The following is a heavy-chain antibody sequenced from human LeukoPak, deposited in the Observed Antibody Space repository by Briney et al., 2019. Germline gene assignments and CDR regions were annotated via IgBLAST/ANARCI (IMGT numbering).Heavy chain of an antibody. CDR1: GFTVTSNS. CDR3: ATSQGPGNHWFDP. CDR2: ISTGDEI. J-gene: IGHJ5*02. V-gene: IGHV3-53*01. Sequence: GGSLILSCAASGFTVTSNSMNWVRQAPGKGLEWVSVISTGDEIHYAESVRGRFTISRDSSSNTLSLHMNSLRVEDTAIYYCATSQGPGNHWFDPWGQGTLVTVSS.